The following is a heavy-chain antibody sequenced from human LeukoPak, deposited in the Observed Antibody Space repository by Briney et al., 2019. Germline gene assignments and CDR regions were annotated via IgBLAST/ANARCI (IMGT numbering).Heavy chain of an antibody. CDR3: ASGEVGVVYRAGGRYYYYYHAMDV. D-gene: IGHD2-15*01. V-gene: IGHV3-23*01. CDR1: GFTFSSYA. J-gene: IGHJ6*02. CDR2: ISGSGGST. Sequence: GGSLRLSCAASGFTFSSYAMSWVRQAPGKGLEWVSAISGSGGSTYYADSVKGRFTISRDNSKNTLYLQMNSLRAEDTAVYYCASGEVGVVYRAGGRYYYYYHAMDVWGQGTTVTVSS.